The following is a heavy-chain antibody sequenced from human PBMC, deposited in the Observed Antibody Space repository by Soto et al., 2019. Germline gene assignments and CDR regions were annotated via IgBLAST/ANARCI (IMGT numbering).Heavy chain of an antibody. D-gene: IGHD1-26*01. CDR1: GFTFSSYA. CDR2: ISYDGSNK. V-gene: IGHV3-30-3*01. CDR3: ARGDEWELPDY. Sequence: GGSLRLSCAASGFTFSSYAMHWVRQAPGKGLEWVAVISYDGSNKYYADSVKGRFTISRDNSKNTLYLQMNSLRAEDTAVYYCARGDEWELPDYWGQGTLVTVSS. J-gene: IGHJ4*02.